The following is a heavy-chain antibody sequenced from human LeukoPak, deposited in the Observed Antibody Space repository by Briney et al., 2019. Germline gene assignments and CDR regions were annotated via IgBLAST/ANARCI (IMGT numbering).Heavy chain of an antibody. V-gene: IGHV3-23*01. D-gene: IGHD6-19*01. CDR2: ITGSADGT. CDR3: AKEGSGWYFDY. Sequence: GGSLRLSCAASDFTFSSYVMSWVRQAPGKGLEWVSAITGSADGTYYADSVKGRFAISRDNSKNTLYLQMNSLRAEDTAIYYCAKEGSGWYFDYWGQGTLVTVSS. CDR1: DFTFSSYV. J-gene: IGHJ4*02.